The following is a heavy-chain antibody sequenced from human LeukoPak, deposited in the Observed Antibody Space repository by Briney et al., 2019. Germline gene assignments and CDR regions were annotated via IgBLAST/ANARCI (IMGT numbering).Heavy chain of an antibody. CDR2: IYHSGST. D-gene: IGHD5-24*01. V-gene: IGHV4-38-2*01. J-gene: IGHJ2*01. Sequence: PSETLSLTCAVSGYSISSGYYWGWIRQPPGKGLEWIGSIYHSGSTYYNPSLKSRVTISVDTSKNQFSLKLSSVTAADTAVYYCATRLRWLQLRRDWYFDLWGRGTLVTVSS. CDR1: GYSISSGYY. CDR3: ATRLRWLQLRRDWYFDL.